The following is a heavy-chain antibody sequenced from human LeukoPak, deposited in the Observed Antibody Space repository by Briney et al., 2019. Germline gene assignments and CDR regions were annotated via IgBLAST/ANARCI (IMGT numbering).Heavy chain of an antibody. V-gene: IGHV1-24*01. Sequence: ASVKVSCKVSGDTLTELSIHWGRQAPGKGLGWMGGFDLEDGETIYAQKFQGRVTMTEDTSTATAYMELSSLRSEDTAVYYCATVQSSSDPWRFRYYYYYMDVWGKGTTVTVSS. CDR2: FDLEDGET. J-gene: IGHJ6*03. CDR3: ATVQSSSDPWRFRYYYYYMDV. D-gene: IGHD3-3*01. CDR1: GDTLTELS.